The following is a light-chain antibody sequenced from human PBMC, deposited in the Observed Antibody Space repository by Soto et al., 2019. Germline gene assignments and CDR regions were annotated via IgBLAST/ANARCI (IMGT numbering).Light chain of an antibody. CDR2: AAS. V-gene: IGKV3-15*01. J-gene: IGKJ4*01. CDR3: QQYNNWPQLP. Sequence: EIVMTQSPATLSVSPGERVTLSCRASQSVSNNLAWYQQKPGQAPRLLIYAASTRATGLPARFSGSGSGTQFTLTISSLQSEDFAVYYCQQYNNWPQLPFGGGTKVEIK. CDR1: QSVSNN.